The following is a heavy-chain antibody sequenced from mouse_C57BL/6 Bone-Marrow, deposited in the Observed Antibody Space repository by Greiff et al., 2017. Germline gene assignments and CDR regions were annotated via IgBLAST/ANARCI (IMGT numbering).Heavy chain of an antibody. CDR2: INYDGSST. Sequence: EVKLVESEGGLVQPGSSMKLSCTASGFTFSDYYMAWVRQVPEKGLEWVANINYDGSSTYYLDSLKSRFIISRENAKNILYLQMSSLRSEDTATYYCARDLTGWYFDVWGTGTTVTVSS. J-gene: IGHJ1*03. CDR1: GFTFSDYY. CDR3: ARDLTGWYFDV. V-gene: IGHV5-16*01. D-gene: IGHD1-1*01.